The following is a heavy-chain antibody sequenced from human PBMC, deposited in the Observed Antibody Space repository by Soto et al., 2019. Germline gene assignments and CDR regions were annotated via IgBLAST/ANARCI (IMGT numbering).Heavy chain of an antibody. CDR2: ISGSGGPT. CDR3: AKELGYCSGGSCYSVGYFDY. J-gene: IGHJ4*02. V-gene: IGHV3-23*01. D-gene: IGHD2-15*01. CDR1: GFTFSDYA. Sequence: EVQLLESRGGLVQPGGSLRLSCAASGFTFSDYAMSWVRQAPGKGLEWVSAISGSGGPTFYADSVKGRFTISRDNSKNTLYLQMNSLRAEDTAVYYCAKELGYCSGGSCYSVGYFDYWGQGTLVTVSS.